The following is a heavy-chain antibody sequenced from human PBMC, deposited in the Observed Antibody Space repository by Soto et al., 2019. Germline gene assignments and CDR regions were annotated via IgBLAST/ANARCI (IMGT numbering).Heavy chain of an antibody. V-gene: IGHV3-33*01. CDR2: IWYDGSNK. CDR1: GFTFSSYG. D-gene: IGHD6-6*01. J-gene: IGHJ6*02. CDR3: ARVAARRLRDSNTTYYYYGMDV. Sequence: QVQLVESGGGVVQPGRSLRLSCAASGFTFSSYGMHWVRQAPGKGLEWVAVIWYDGSNKYYADSVKGRFTISRDNSKNTLYLQMNSLRAEDTAVYYCARVAARRLRDSNTTYYYYGMDVWGQGTTVTVSS.